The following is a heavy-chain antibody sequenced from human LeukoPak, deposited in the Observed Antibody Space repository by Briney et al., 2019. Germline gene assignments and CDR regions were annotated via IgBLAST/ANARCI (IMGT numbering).Heavy chain of an antibody. D-gene: IGHD3-10*01. V-gene: IGHV1-2*02. Sequence: ASVKVSCKASGYTFTGYYMHWVRQAPGQGLEWMGWINPNSGGTNYAQKFQGRVTMTRDTSVSTAYMELSRLRSDDTAVYYWARGGRAVRGVTTPLGWGQGTLVTVSS. J-gene: IGHJ4*02. CDR1: GYTFTGYY. CDR2: INPNSGGT. CDR3: ARGGRAVRGVTTPLG.